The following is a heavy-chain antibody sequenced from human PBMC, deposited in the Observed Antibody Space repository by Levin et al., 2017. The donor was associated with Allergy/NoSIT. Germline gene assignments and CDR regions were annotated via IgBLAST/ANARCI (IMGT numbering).Heavy chain of an antibody. J-gene: IGHJ3*02. CDR3: AKEHIVVVPAAPPGI. Sequence: PGGSLRLSCAASGFTFSSYGMHWVRQAPGKGLEWVAVISYDGSNKYYADSVKGRFTISRDNSKNTLYLQMNSLRAEDTAVYYCAKEHIVVVPAAPPGIWGQGTMVTVSS. V-gene: IGHV3-30*18. CDR1: GFTFSSYG. D-gene: IGHD2-2*01. CDR2: ISYDGSNK.